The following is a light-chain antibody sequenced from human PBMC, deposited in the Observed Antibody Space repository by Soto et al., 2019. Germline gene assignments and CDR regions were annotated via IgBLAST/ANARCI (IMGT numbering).Light chain of an antibody. CDR1: QSVSSSY. V-gene: IGKV3-20*01. CDR3: QQYGSSPGT. J-gene: IGKJ1*01. Sequence: EIVLTQSPATLSLSPGERATLSCRASQSVSSSYLAWYQQKPGQTPRLLIYGASSRATGIPDRFSGSGSGTDFTLTISRLEPEHFAVYYCQQYGSSPGTFGQGTQVEIK. CDR2: GAS.